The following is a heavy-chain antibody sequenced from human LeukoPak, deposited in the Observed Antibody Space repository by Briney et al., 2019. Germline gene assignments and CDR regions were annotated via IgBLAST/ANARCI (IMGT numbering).Heavy chain of an antibody. CDR1: GYTFTSYG. CDR2: ISAYNGNT. CDR3: ARDNGDYVDY. V-gene: IGHV1-18*01. Sequence: GESLKISCKASGYTFTSYGISWARQAPGQGLEWMGWISAYNGNTNYAQKLQGRVTMTTDTSTSTAYMELRSLRSDDTAVYYCARDNGDYVDYWGQGTLVTVSS. J-gene: IGHJ4*02. D-gene: IGHD4-17*01.